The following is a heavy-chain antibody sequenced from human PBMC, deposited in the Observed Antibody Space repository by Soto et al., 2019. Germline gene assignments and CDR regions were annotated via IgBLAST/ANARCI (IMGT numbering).Heavy chain of an antibody. J-gene: IGHJ4*02. CDR2: ITASRGAT. CDR3: ARSNTDSSGYQVFDY. Sequence: EVKLLESGGGLVQPGGSLRLSCAASGFTFSSYSMSWVRQAPGKGLEWVSHITASRGATYYADSVKGRFTISRDSSRNTLYLQMNSLRVEDTALYYCARSNTDSSGYQVFDYWGQGTLVTVSS. V-gene: IGHV3-23*01. D-gene: IGHD3-22*01. CDR1: GFTFSSYS.